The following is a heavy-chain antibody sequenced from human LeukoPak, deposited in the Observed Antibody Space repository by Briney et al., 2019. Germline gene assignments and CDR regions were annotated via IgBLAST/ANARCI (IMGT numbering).Heavy chain of an antibody. CDR3: ARDRGSGSIDAFDI. V-gene: IGHV4-31*03. CDR2: IYYSGST. Sequence: PSETLSLTCTVSGGSISSGGYYWSWIRQHPVKGLEWIGYIYYSGSTYYNPSLKSRVTISVDTSKNQFSLKLSSVTAADTAVYYCARDRGSGSIDAFDIWGQGTMVTVSS. J-gene: IGHJ3*02. CDR1: GGSISSGGYY. D-gene: IGHD3-10*01.